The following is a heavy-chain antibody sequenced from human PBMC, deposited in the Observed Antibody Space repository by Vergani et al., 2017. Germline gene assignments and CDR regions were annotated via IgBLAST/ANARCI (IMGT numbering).Heavy chain of an antibody. D-gene: IGHD1-14*01. Sequence: QVQLVESGGGVVQPGRSLRLSCAASGFTFNQYGMHWVRQAPGKGLEWVAVTWYVGNNKQYADSVKGRFTIPRDNSKSTMYLQMNSLRDEDTGVYYCARDLRLLYNRFDPWGQGTLVTVSS. CDR1: GFTFNQYG. V-gene: IGHV3-33*01. CDR3: ARDLRLLYNRFDP. J-gene: IGHJ5*02. CDR2: TWYVGNNK.